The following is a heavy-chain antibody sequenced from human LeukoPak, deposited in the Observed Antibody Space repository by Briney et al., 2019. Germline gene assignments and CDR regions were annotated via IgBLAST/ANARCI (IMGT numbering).Heavy chain of an antibody. J-gene: IGHJ4*02. CDR3: ARRYCSGGSCYYGY. CDR2: ITASGANT. Sequence: GGSLRLSCAASGFTFSIYAMSWVRQAPGKGLEWVSAITASGANTYYADSVKGRFTISRDNSKNTLYLQMNSLRAEDTAVYYCARRYCSGGSCYYGYWGQGTLVTVSS. V-gene: IGHV3-23*01. D-gene: IGHD2-15*01. CDR1: GFTFSIYA.